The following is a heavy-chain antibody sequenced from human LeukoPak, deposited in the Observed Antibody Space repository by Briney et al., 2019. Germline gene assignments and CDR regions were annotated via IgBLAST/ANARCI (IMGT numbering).Heavy chain of an antibody. V-gene: IGHV3-74*01. CDR3: ARDRQPWALWDFDY. CDR2: IKTDGSST. Sequence: GGSLRLSCAASGFTFSSYWMHWVLQAPGKGLVWVSRIKTDGSSTSYAHSVRGRFTISRDNAKNTLYLQMNSLRAEDTAVYYCARDRQPWALWDFDYWGQGTLVTLSS. J-gene: IGHJ4*02. CDR1: GFTFSSYW. D-gene: IGHD1-26*01.